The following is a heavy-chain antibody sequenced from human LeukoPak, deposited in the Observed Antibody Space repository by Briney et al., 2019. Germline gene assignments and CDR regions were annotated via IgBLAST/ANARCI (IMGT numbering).Heavy chain of an antibody. V-gene: IGHV3-21*01. D-gene: IGHD4-23*01. J-gene: IGHJ4*02. Sequence: GGSLRLSCAASGFTFTSYTMSWVRQAPGKGLEWVSSITNNGVYTYYTDSVKGRFTISRDNANNSLYLQMDSLSAEDTAIYYCARQPQVTHFDYWGQGTLVSVSS. CDR2: ITNNGVYT. CDR3: ARQPQVTHFDY. CDR1: GFTFTSYT.